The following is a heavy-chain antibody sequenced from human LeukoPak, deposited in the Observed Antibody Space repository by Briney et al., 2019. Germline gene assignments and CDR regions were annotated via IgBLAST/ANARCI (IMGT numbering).Heavy chain of an antibody. D-gene: IGHD1-20*01. CDR1: GGTFSSYA. V-gene: IGHV1-69*13. J-gene: IGHJ4*02. Sequence: SVKVSCKASGGTFSSYAISWVRQAPGQGPEWMGGIIPIFGTANYAQKFQGRVTITADESTSTAYMELSSLRSEDTAVYYCARGYNWNDGAYYFDYWGQGTLVTVSS. CDR3: ARGYNWNDGAYYFDY. CDR2: IIPIFGTA.